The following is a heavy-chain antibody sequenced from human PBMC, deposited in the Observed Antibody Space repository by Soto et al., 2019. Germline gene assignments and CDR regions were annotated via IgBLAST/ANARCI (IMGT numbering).Heavy chain of an antibody. CDR3: ARVRDGSGSALDY. Sequence: EVQLVESGGGLGQPGGSLRLSCAASGFTFSSYEMNWVRQAPGKGLEWVSYISSSGSTIYYADSVKGRFTISRDNARNSLYLQMNSLRAEDTAVYYCARVRDGSGSALDYWGQGTLVTVSS. J-gene: IGHJ4*02. V-gene: IGHV3-48*03. CDR2: ISSSGSTI. CDR1: GFTFSSYE. D-gene: IGHD3-10*01.